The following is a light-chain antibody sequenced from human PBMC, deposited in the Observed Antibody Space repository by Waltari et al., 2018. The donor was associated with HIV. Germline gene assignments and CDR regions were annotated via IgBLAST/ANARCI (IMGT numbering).Light chain of an antibody. J-gene: IGLJ2*01. V-gene: IGLV2-14*01. CDR2: EVS. CDR3: SSYTSSSTL. CDR1: SGDIGSFNY. Sequence: QSALTQPASVSGSPGQSITISCPGSSGDIGSFNYVSWYQQHPGKVPKLMIYEVSNRPSGISNRFSGSKSGNTASLTISGLQAEDEADYYCSSYTSSSTLFGGGTKLTVL.